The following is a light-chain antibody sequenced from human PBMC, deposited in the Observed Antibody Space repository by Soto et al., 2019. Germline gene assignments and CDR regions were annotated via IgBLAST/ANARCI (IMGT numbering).Light chain of an antibody. Sequence: QSVLTQSPSASASLGASVKLTCTLSSGHSSYTIAWHQQQPEKGPRYLMKLNSDGSHTKGDGIPDRFSGSSSGAERYLIISSLQSEDEADYYCQTWDTGIQVFGGGTKVTVL. CDR3: QTWDTGIQV. CDR1: SGHSSYT. J-gene: IGLJ2*01. CDR2: LNSDGSH. V-gene: IGLV4-69*01.